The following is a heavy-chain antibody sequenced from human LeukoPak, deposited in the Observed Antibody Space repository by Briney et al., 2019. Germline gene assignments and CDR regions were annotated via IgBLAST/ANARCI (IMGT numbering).Heavy chain of an antibody. Sequence: GASVKVSCKASGYTFTSYDINWVRQATGQGLEWMGWMNPNSGNTGYAQKFQGRVTITRNTSISTAYMELSSLRSEDTAVYYCARTPPSYDAFDIWGQGTMVTVSS. CDR1: GYTFTSYD. CDR3: ARTPPSYDAFDI. D-gene: IGHD6-6*01. J-gene: IGHJ3*02. CDR2: MNPNSGNT. V-gene: IGHV1-8*03.